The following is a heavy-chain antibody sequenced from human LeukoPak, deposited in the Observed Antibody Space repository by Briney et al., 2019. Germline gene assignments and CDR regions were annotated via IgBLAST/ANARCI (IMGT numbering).Heavy chain of an antibody. CDR1: GGSISSYY. Sequence: SETLSLTCTVSGGSISSYYWSWIRQPPGKGLEWIGEINHSGSTNYNPSLKSRVTISVDTSKNQFSLKLSSVTAADTAVYYCARWKLRLKGYYYYGMDVWGQGTTVTVSS. J-gene: IGHJ6*02. CDR3: ARWKLRLKGYYYYGMDV. CDR2: INHSGST. D-gene: IGHD1-7*01. V-gene: IGHV4-34*01.